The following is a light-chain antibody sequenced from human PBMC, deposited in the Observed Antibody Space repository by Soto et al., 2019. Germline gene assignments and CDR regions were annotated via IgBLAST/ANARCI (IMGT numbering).Light chain of an antibody. V-gene: IGLV2-11*01. CDR1: GSHVGGYNY. J-gene: IGLJ3*02. CDR3: CSYAGSYIWV. Sequence: QSALTQPRSVSGSPGQSVTISCTGTGSHVGGYNYVSWYQLHPGKAPKFMIYDVTKRPSGVPDRFSGSKSGNTASLTISGLQAEDEADYYCCSYAGSYIWVFGGGTKVTVL. CDR2: DVT.